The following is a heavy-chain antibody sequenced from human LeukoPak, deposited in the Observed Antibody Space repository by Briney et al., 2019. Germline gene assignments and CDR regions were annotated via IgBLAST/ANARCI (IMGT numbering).Heavy chain of an antibody. CDR2: IYTNENT. D-gene: IGHD6-19*01. Sequence: ASETPSLTCTVSGGSISIYYWNWIRQPAGKGLEWIGRIYTNENTFFNPSLKSRVTMSVDTSKNQFSLQLTSVTAADAAVYYCAGSSDSSGYYGGGIIDYWGQGTLVTVSS. V-gene: IGHV4-4*07. CDR1: GGSISIYY. CDR3: AGSSDSSGYYGGGIIDY. J-gene: IGHJ4*02.